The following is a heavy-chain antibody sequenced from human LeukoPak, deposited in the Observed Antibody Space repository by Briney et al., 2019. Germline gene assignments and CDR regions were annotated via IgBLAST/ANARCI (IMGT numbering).Heavy chain of an antibody. V-gene: IGHV4-61*02. D-gene: IGHD2-15*01. J-gene: IGHJ4*02. CDR1: GGSISSGSYY. CDR3: ARRLLNFDY. Sequence: SQTLSLTCTVSGGSISSGSYYWSWIRQPAGKGLEWTGRIYTSGSTNYNPSLKSRVTISVDTSKNQFSLKLSSVTAADTAVYYCARRLLNFDYWGQGTLVTVSS. CDR2: IYTSGST.